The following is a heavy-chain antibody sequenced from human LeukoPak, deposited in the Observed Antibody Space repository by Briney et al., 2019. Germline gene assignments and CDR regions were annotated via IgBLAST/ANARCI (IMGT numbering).Heavy chain of an antibody. V-gene: IGHV3-20*04. J-gene: IGHJ4*02. CDR1: GFTFSIYA. CDR3: ARERVGLLYDSSGLDY. CDR2: ISWNSGSI. Sequence: GGSLRLSCAASGFTFSIYAMSWVRQSPGKGLEWVSGISWNSGSIGYADSVKGRFTISRDNAKNSLYLQMNSLRAEDTAVYYCARERVGLLYDSSGLDYWGQGTLVTVSS. D-gene: IGHD3-22*01.